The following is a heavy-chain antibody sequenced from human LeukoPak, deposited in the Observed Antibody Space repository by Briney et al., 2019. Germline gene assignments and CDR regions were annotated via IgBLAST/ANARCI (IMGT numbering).Heavy chain of an antibody. CDR2: ITSDGSST. D-gene: IGHD1-26*01. CDR3: ARDGVWVGATVDY. V-gene: IGHV3-74*01. Sequence: GGSLRLSCAASGFTFSTYYMHWVRQAPGNGLEWVSPITSDGSSTYFADSVKGRFTISRDNAKNTLYLQMNSLRAEDTAVYYCARDGVWVGATVDYWGQGTLVTVSP. J-gene: IGHJ4*02. CDR1: GFTFSTYY.